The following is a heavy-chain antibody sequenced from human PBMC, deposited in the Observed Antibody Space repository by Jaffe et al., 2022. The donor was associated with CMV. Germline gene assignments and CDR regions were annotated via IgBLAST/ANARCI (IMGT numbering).Heavy chain of an antibody. J-gene: IGHJ4*02. D-gene: IGHD7-27*01. CDR1: GFIFTDYY. CDR2: INGGTDII. Sequence: QVQLVESGGGLVKPGGSLRLSCAASGFIFTDYYMGWIRQAPGKGLEWLSYINGGTDIISYADSVKGRFTISRDNAKNSLYLQMNRLTADDTAMYYCARANWGPDYWGQGTLVTVSS. CDR3: ARANWGPDY. V-gene: IGHV3-11*01.